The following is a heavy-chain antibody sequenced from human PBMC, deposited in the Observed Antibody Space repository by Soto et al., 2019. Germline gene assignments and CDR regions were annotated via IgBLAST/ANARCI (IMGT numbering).Heavy chain of an antibody. D-gene: IGHD6-19*01. CDR1: GGSFSGSY. J-gene: IGHJ6*02. CDR3: ARGIRGVAANRALGYYYGMAV. Sequence: SETLSLTCAVYGGSFSGSYWSWIRQPPGKGLEWIGEINHSGSTNYNPSLKSRVTISVDTSKNQFSLKLSSVTAADTAVYYCARGIRGVAANRALGYYYGMAVWAQGTTVSVS. CDR2: INHSGST. V-gene: IGHV4-34*01.